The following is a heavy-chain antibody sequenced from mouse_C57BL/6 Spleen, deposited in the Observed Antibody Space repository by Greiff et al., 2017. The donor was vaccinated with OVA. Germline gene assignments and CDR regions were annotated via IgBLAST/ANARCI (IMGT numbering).Heavy chain of an antibody. D-gene: IGHD1-1*01. CDR1: GFTFSSYA. V-gene: IGHV5-4*01. CDR3: GGEHYGSSYFDD. Sequence: EVQLMESGGGLVKPGGSLKLSCAASGFTFSSYAMSWVRQTPEKRLEWVATISDGGSYTYYPDNVKGRFTISRDNAKNTLYLQMSHLKSEDTAMYDCGGEHYGSSYFDDWGQGTTLTVSS. CDR2: ISDGGSYT. J-gene: IGHJ2*01.